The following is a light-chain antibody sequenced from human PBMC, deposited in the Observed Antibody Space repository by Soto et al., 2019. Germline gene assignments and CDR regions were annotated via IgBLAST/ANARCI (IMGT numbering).Light chain of an antibody. Sequence: EVVFTQAPGTLALSRGERATLSCRASQSVSSSYLAWYQHRPGQAPRLLIFGASSRATGIPDRFSGTGSGTDFTLTISRLEPEDFAVYYCQQYGNSPWTFGQGTKVDNK. CDR1: QSVSSSY. J-gene: IGKJ1*01. CDR3: QQYGNSPWT. CDR2: GAS. V-gene: IGKV3-20*01.